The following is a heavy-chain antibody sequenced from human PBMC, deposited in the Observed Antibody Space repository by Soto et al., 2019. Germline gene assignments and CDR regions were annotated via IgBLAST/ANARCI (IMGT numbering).Heavy chain of an antibody. CDR1: GGSFSGYY. Sequence: SETLSLTCAVYGGSFSGYYWSWIRQPPGKGLEWIGEINHSGSTNYNPSLKSRVTISVDTSKNQFSLKLSSVTAADTAVYYCARDHYPYGMDVWGQGTTVTVSS. D-gene: IGHD3-10*01. CDR3: ARDHYPYGMDV. V-gene: IGHV4-34*01. J-gene: IGHJ6*02. CDR2: INHSGST.